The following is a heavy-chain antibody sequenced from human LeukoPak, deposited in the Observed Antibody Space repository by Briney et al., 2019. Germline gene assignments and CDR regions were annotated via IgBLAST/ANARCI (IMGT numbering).Heavy chain of an antibody. CDR1: GFTFSSYA. CDR2: ISGSGGTT. V-gene: IGHV3-23*01. CDR3: TYTSSSGVVY. J-gene: IGHJ4*02. D-gene: IGHD6-6*01. Sequence: PGGSLRLSCVASGFTFSSYAMRWVRQAPGKGLEWVSAISGSGGTTYYADSVKGRFTFSRDDSKNTAYLQMNSLETEDMAMYYCTYTSSSGVVYWGQGTLVTVSS.